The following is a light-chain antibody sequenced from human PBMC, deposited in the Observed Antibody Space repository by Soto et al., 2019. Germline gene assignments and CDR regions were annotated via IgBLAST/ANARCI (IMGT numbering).Light chain of an antibody. Sequence: QSALTQPASVSGSPGQSIAISCTGTSSDVGAYDSVCWYQQHPGKAPKLIIFGVSNRPSGVANRFSGHKSGNTASLTISGLQAEDDADYYCSSYTGDSSYVFGTGTKLTVL. CDR1: SSDVGAYDS. J-gene: IGLJ1*01. CDR2: GVS. V-gene: IGLV2-14*03. CDR3: SSYTGDSSYV.